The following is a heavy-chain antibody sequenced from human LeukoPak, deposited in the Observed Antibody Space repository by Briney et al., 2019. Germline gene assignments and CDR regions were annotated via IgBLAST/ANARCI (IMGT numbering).Heavy chain of an antibody. CDR2: IYTSGST. J-gene: IGHJ3*02. CDR3: AREARVRYFDWAPQPHAFDI. D-gene: IGHD3-9*01. Sequence: SETLSLTCTVSGGSISSYYWSWIRQPAGKGLEWIGRIYTSGSTNYNPSLKSRVTISVDTSKNQFSLKLSSVTAADTAVYYCAREARVRYFDWAPQPHAFDIWGQGTMVTVSS. V-gene: IGHV4-4*07. CDR1: GGSISSYY.